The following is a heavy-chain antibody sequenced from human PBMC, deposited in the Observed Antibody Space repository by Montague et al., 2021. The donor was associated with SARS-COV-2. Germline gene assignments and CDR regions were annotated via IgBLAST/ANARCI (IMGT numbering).Heavy chain of an antibody. J-gene: IGHJ6*02. CDR2: IWFDGRKK. CDR1: GFSFRNYG. V-gene: IGHV3-33*01. Sequence: SLRLSCAASGFSFRNYGMNWVRQAPGKGLEWVVVIWFDGRKKYYADPVEGRFTVSRDNSKNTLYLEMNSLRAEDTGVYYCARDRLDILSPGRGMDVWGQGTTVTVSS. CDR3: ARDRLDILSPGRGMDV. D-gene: IGHD3-9*01.